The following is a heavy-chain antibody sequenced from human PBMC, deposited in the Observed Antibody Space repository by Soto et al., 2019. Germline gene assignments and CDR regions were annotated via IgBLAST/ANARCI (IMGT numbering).Heavy chain of an antibody. Sequence: QVQLVESGGGVVQPGRSLRLSCAASGFAFSSYGMHWVRQAPGKGLEWVAVIWYDGSNKYYADSVKGRFTISRDNSKNTLYRQTNRLRAEDTAVYYCARDEFDGDYYCYGMDVWGQGTTVTVSS. CDR3: ARDEFDGDYYCYGMDV. V-gene: IGHV3-33*01. J-gene: IGHJ6*02. CDR2: IWYDGSNK. CDR1: GFAFSSYG. D-gene: IGHD4-17*01.